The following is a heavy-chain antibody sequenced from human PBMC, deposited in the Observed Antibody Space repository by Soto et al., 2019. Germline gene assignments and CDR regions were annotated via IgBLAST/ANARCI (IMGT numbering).Heavy chain of an antibody. V-gene: IGHV3-21*01. CDR2: ISSSSSYI. Sequence: PGGSLRLSNAASGFNCRNYSMNWVRQATGKGLEWVSSISSSSSYIYYADSVKGRFTISRDNAKNSLYLQMNSLRAEDTAVYYCARGRYCYGPFDYWGQGPLGTVSS. CDR1: GFNCRNYS. J-gene: IGHJ4*02. D-gene: IGHD5-18*01. CDR3: ARGRYCYGPFDY.